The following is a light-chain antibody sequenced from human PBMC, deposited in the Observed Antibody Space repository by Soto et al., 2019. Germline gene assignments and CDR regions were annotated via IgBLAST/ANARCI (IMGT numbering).Light chain of an antibody. V-gene: IGLV2-23*03. J-gene: IGLJ2*01. CDR2: EGS. CDR1: RSDIGTYNL. CDR3: CSYGIVNNLVL. Sequence: QSALTQPASVSGSPGQSITISCTGTRSDIGTYNLVSWYQHYPGKAPKLIIFEGSQRPSGVSDRFSGSKSANTASLTISGLQAEDEADYYCCSYGIVNNLVLFGGGTKVTVL.